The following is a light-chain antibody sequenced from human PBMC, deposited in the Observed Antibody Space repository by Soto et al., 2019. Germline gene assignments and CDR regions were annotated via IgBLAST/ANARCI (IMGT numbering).Light chain of an antibody. V-gene: IGLV1-47*01. CDR2: RNN. CDR3: AAWDDSLSALV. J-gene: IGLJ2*01. Sequence: QSVLTQPPSASGTPGQRVTISCSGSSSNIGSNYVYWYQQLPGTAPKLLIYRNNQRPSGVPDRFSGSKSGTSASLAISGLRSEDEADYYGAAWDDSLSALVFGGGTKLTVL. CDR1: SSNIGSNY.